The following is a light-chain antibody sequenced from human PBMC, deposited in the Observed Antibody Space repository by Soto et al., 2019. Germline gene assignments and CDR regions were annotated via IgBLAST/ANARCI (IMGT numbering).Light chain of an antibody. CDR3: SSYAGSGPCV. V-gene: IGLV2-23*02. CDR2: KVS. Sequence: QSALTQPASVSGSPGQSITISCTGTSSSVGTYNLVSWYQQHPGKVPKLMISKVSERPSGVSNRFSGSKSGNTASLTISGLQPEDEADYYCSSYAGSGPCVFGTGTKVTVL. J-gene: IGLJ1*01. CDR1: SSSVGTYNL.